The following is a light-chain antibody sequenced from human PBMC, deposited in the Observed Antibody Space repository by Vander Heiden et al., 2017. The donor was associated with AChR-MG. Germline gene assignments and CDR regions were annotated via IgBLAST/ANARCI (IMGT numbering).Light chain of an antibody. J-gene: IGKJ2*01. CDR1: QSVLYSSNNKNY. CDR3: QQCYSPPYT. CDR2: GAS. V-gene: IGKV4-1*01. Sequence: DIVMTQSPDSLAVSLGERATINCKSSQSVLYSSNNKNYLAWYQQKPGQPPKLLISGASSQESGVPDRFSGSGSGTDFTLTINGLQAEDVAVYYCQQCYSPPYTFGQGTKLEIK.